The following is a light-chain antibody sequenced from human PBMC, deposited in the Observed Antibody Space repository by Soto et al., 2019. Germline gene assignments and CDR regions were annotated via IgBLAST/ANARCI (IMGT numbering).Light chain of an antibody. CDR2: DAS. Sequence: DIQMTQSPSSLSASIGDRVTITCQASQDISDFLNWYQERPGKAPQLLIYDASKLETGAPSRFSGSGSGTDFTFTISSLQPEDVATYYCQQYDGLPLTFGGGTKVDI. V-gene: IGKV1-33*01. CDR3: QQYDGLPLT. J-gene: IGKJ4*01. CDR1: QDISDF.